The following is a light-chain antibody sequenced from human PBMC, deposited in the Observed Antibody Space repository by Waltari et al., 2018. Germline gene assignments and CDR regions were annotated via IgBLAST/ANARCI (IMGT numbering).Light chain of an antibody. J-gene: IGLJ3*02. CDR1: VLPNQH. CDR3: QSADSRGSYHWV. Sequence: SYELTQPPSVSVSPGQTATIPCSGDVLPNQHATWYQQKPGQAPGLVMKKDTERPSGIPERFSGSSSGATVALTISGVQAEDEADYYCQSADSRGSYHWVFGGGTELTVL. CDR2: KDT. V-gene: IGLV3-25*03.